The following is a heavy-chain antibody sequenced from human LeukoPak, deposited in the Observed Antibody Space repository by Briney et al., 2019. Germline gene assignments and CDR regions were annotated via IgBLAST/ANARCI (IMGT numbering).Heavy chain of an antibody. D-gene: IGHD3-10*01. Sequence: YYWTWIRQAPGKGLEWVSYITNSDSSYADSVKGRFTISRDNAKNSLYLQMNSLRAEDTAVYYCARDRFYYGSGSSYYMDVWGKGTTVTISS. V-gene: IGHV3-11*01. CDR2: ITNSDSS. CDR1: YY. CDR3: ARDRFYYGSGSSYYMDV. J-gene: IGHJ6*03.